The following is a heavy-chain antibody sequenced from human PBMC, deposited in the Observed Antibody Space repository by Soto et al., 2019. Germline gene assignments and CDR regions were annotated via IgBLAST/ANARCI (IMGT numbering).Heavy chain of an antibody. D-gene: IGHD1-26*01. CDR3: ATDLSPALLYNWFDP. J-gene: IGHJ5*02. CDR2: FDPEDGET. CDR1: GYTFTELS. V-gene: IGHV1-24*01. Sequence: GASVKVSCKVSGYTFTELSMHWVRQAPGKGLEWMGGFDPEDGETIYAQKFQGRVTMTEDTSTDTAYMELSSLRSEDTAVYYCATDLSPALLYNWFDPWGQGTLVTVSS.